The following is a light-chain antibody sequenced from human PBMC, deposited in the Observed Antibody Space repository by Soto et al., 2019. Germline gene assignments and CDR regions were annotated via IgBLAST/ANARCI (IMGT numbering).Light chain of an antibody. J-gene: IGKJ1*01. CDR2: KAS. CDR1: QSISSW. V-gene: IGKV1-5*03. Sequence: DIQMTQSPSTLSASVGDRDTITCRASQSISSWLAWYQQKPGKAPKLLIYKASSLESGVPSRFSGSGSGTEFTLTISRLQPDDFATYYCQQYNSLWTFGQGTKVEIK. CDR3: QQYNSLWT.